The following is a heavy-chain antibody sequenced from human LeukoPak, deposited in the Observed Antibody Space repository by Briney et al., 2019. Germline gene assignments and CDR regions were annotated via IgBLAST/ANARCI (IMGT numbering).Heavy chain of an antibody. D-gene: IGHD6-19*01. J-gene: IGHJ4*02. CDR3: ARDQYSSGWYGDY. V-gene: IGHV1-69*05. Sequence: SVKVSCKASGGTFSSYAISWVRQAPGQGLEWMGRIIPIFGTANYAQKFQGRVTITTDESTSTAYMELSSLRSEDTAVYYCARDQYSSGWYGDYWGQGTLDTVSS. CDR1: GGTFSSYA. CDR2: IIPIFGTA.